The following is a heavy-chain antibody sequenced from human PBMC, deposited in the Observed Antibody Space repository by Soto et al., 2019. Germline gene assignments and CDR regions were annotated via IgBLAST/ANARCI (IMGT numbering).Heavy chain of an antibody. Sequence: QEQLVQSGGEVKKPGASVRVSCKASGYTFTKYGITWVRQAPGHGLEWMGWIGVYNGKTNYARKLQGRVIMTADTSASTAYMELRSLRSDDTAVYYCSRARYCTSPSCYNHYYYGMDIWCQGTTVAVSS. CDR2: IGVYNGKT. D-gene: IGHD2-2*02. CDR1: GYTFTKYG. CDR3: SRARYCTSPSCYNHYYYGMDI. V-gene: IGHV1-18*04. J-gene: IGHJ6*02.